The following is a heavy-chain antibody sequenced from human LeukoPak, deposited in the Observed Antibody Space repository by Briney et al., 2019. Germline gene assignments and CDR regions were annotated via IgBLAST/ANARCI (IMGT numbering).Heavy chain of an antibody. V-gene: IGHV3-15*01. Sequence: GGSLSLSCEASGFIFNTAWMSWVRQAPGKGLEWVGRIKSSSDGRATEYAAPVKGRFTISRDDSKNTLFLQLDNLKAEDTGVYYCTTDGTSDGLWYWGQGTLVTVSS. CDR3: TTDGTSDGLWY. CDR1: GFIFNTAW. CDR2: IKSSSDGRAT. D-gene: IGHD2-21*01. J-gene: IGHJ4*02.